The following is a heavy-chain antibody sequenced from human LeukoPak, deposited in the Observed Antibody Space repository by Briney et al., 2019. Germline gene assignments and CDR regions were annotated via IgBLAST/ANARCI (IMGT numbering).Heavy chain of an antibody. CDR2: ISGSGGST. CDR1: GLTSSSYA. CDR3: AKGYYYGSGTNFDY. Sequence: GGSLRLSCAASGLTSSSYAMSWVRQAPGKGLEWVSAISGSGGSTYYADSVKGRFTISRDNSKNTLYLQMNSLRAEDTAVYYCAKGYYYGSGTNFDYWGQGTLVTVSA. V-gene: IGHV3-23*01. J-gene: IGHJ4*02. D-gene: IGHD3-10*01.